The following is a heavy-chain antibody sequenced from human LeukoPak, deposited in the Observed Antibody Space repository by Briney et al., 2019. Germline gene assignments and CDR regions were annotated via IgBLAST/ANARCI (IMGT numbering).Heavy chain of an antibody. CDR1: GFTFSSYA. Sequence: GGALRLSCAASGFTFSSYAMSWVGQAPGKGLEGVSAISGSGGSTYYADSVKGRFTISRDNSKNTLYLQMNTLRAEDTAVYYCAKKDSGYDYFDYWGQGTLVTVSS. J-gene: IGHJ4*02. CDR2: ISGSGGST. V-gene: IGHV3-23*01. D-gene: IGHD5-12*01. CDR3: AKKDSGYDYFDY.